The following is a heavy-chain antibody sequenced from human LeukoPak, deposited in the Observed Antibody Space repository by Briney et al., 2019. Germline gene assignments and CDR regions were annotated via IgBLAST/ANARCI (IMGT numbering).Heavy chain of an antibody. D-gene: IGHD3-3*01. CDR1: GFTFSSYW. J-gene: IGHJ4*02. CDR3: AGAYYDFWSGYYEEY. CDR2: IKQDGSEK. V-gene: IGHV3-7*03. Sequence: GGSLRLSCAASGFTFSSYWMSWVRQAPGKGLEWVANIKQDGSEKYYVDSVKGRFTISRDNAKNSLYLQMNSLRAEDTAVYYCAGAYYDFWSGYYEEYWGQGTLVTVSS.